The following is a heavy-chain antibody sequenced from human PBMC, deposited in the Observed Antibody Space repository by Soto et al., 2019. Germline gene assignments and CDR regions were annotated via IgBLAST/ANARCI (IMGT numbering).Heavy chain of an antibody. V-gene: IGHV3-48*02. CDR2: ISSSSSTI. J-gene: IGHJ4*02. CDR3: ARDWDSGYDYVSDY. CDR1: GFTFSSYS. D-gene: IGHD5-12*01. Sequence: EVQLVESGGGLVQPGGSLRLSCAASGFTFSSYSMNWVRQAPGKGLEWVSYISSSSSTIYYADSVKGRFTISRDNAKNSLYLQMNSLRDEDTAVYYCARDWDSGYDYVSDYWGQGTLVTVSS.